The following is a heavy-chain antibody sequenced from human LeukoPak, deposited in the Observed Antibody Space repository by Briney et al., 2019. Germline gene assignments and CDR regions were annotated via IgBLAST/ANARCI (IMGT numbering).Heavy chain of an antibody. D-gene: IGHD6-19*01. CDR1: GFTFSSYS. V-gene: IGHV3-21*01. J-gene: IGHJ3*02. CDR2: ISSSSSYI. Sequence: GGSLRLSCAASGFTFSSYSMNWVRQAPGKGLEWVSSISSSSSYIYYTDSVKGRLTISRHNAKNSLYLQMNSLRAEDTDVYYWARASGYPSGLYDDAFDIWGQGTRVSVSS. CDR3: ARASGYPSGLYDDAFDI.